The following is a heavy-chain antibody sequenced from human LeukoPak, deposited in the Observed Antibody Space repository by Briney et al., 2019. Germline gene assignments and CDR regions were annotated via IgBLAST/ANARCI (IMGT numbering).Heavy chain of an antibody. V-gene: IGHV3-23*01. D-gene: IGHD3-9*01. Sequence: PGGSLRLSCAASGFTFSSYAMSWVRQAPGKGLEWVSAISGSGGSTYYADSVKGRFTISRDNSKNTLYLQMNSLRAEDTAVYYCAKFPPYDILTGYYNWFDPWGQGTLVTVSS. CDR1: GFTFSSYA. CDR3: AKFPPYDILTGYYNWFDP. CDR2: ISGSGGST. J-gene: IGHJ5*02.